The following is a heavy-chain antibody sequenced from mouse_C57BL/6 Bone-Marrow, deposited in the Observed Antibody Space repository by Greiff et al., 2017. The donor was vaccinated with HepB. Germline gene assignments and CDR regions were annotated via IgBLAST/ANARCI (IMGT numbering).Heavy chain of an antibody. V-gene: IGHV1-19*01. Sequence: EVQLQQSGPVLVKPGASVKMSCKASGYTFTDYYMNWVKQSHGKSLEWIGVINPYNGGTSYNQKFKGKATLTVDKSSSTAYMELNSLTSEDSAVYYCAREVVATDYAMDYWGQGTSVTVSS. CDR3: AREVVATDYAMDY. CDR1: GYTFTDYY. J-gene: IGHJ4*01. CDR2: INPYNGGT. D-gene: IGHD1-1*01.